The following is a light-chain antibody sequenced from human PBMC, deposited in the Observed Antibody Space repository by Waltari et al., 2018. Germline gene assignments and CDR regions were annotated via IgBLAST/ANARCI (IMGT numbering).Light chain of an antibody. Sequence: SYELTQPPSVSVSPGQTARITCSGDALPKQYAYWYQQKPGQAPVLVIYKDSERPSGIHERFSGSSSGTTVTLTSSGVQAEDEADYYCQSADSSGTYHVVFGGGTKLTVL. V-gene: IGLV3-25*03. CDR3: QSADSSGTYHVV. CDR1: ALPKQY. J-gene: IGLJ2*01. CDR2: KDS.